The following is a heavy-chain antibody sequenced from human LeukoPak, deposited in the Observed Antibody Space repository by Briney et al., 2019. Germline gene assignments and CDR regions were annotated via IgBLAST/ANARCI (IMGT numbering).Heavy chain of an antibody. D-gene: IGHD3-9*01. V-gene: IGHV1-2*02. CDR1: GYTFTGYY. CDR3: ARDYDILTGYYAS. CDR2: INPNSGGT. J-gene: IGHJ5*02. Sequence: ASVKVPCKASGYTFTGYYMHWVRQAPGQGLEWMGWINPNSGGTNYAQKFQGRVTMTRDTSISTAFMELSRLRSDDTAVYYCARDYDILTGYYASWGQGTLITVSS.